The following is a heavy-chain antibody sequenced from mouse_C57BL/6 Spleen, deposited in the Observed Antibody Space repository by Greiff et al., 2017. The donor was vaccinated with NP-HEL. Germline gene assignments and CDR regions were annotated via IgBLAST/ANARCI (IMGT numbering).Heavy chain of an antibody. D-gene: IGHD2-4*01. Sequence: DVMLVESGGGLVKPGGSLKLSCAASGFTFSDYGMHWVRQAPEKGLEWVAYISSGSSTISYADTVKGRFTISRDNAKNTLFLQMTSLRSEDKAMYYCARDYAFDYWGQGTTLTVSS. CDR2: ISSGSSTI. CDR1: GFTFSDYG. J-gene: IGHJ2*01. CDR3: ARDYAFDY. V-gene: IGHV5-17*01.